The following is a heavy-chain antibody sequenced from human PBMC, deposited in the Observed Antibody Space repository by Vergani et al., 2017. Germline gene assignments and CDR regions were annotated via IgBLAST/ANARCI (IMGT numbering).Heavy chain of an antibody. CDR1: GFTFSSHA. J-gene: IGHJ4*02. CDR2: IKKTGDST. Sequence: EVQLLQSEGAVVQPGGSLRLSCVASGFTFSSHAMSWVRQGHGQGLEWVSSIKKTGDSTHYADSVKGRFTISRDNSKNTLYLKMNSLRVEDTAVYYCGRGSDNYNWGQGTLVTVSS. D-gene: IGHD5-24*01. CDR3: GRGSDNYN. V-gene: IGHV3-23*01.